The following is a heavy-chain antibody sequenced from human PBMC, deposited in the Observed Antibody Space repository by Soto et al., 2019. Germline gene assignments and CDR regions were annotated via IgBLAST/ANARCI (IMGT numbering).Heavy chain of an antibody. CDR1: GGSFSGYY. Sequence: TLSLTCAVYGGSFSGYYWTWIRQPPGKGLEWIGEINHSGAINFNPSLKSRLTISLDTSKKHFSLKLSSVTDADTAAYYCARADRTLVTSYSLDVWGQGTTVTVSS. CDR3: ARADRTLVTSYSLDV. V-gene: IGHV4-34*01. D-gene: IGHD2-21*02. CDR2: INHSGAI. J-gene: IGHJ6*02.